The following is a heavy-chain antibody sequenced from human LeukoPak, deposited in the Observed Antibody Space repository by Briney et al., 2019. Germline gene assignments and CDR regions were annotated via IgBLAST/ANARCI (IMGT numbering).Heavy chain of an antibody. J-gene: IGHJ4*02. CDR3: AKSREFLEWSTLYYFDY. CDR1: GFTVDSNY. D-gene: IGHD3-3*01. CDR2: ISGSGGST. Sequence: GGSLRLSCAASGFTVDSNYLSWVRQAPGKGLEWVSAISGSGGSTYYADSVKGRFTISRDNSKNTLYLQMNSLRAEDTAVYYCAKSREFLEWSTLYYFDYWGQGTLVTVSS. V-gene: IGHV3-23*01.